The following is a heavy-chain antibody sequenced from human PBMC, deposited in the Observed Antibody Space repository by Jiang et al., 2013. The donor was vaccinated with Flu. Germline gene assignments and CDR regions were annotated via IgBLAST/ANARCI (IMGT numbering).Heavy chain of an antibody. CDR3: ARDNDADWYFDL. CDR2: IWYDGSKK. J-gene: IGHJ2*01. CDR1: GFTFSRYG. V-gene: IGHV3-33*01. Sequence: VQLVESGGGVVQPGMSLRLSCAASGFTFSRYGMHWVRQAPGKGLEWVVIIWYDGSKKFYTDSVTGRFTISRDNSNNTVYLQMDSLRAEDTAVYYCARDNDADWYFDLWGRGTLVTVSS. D-gene: IGHD1-1*01.